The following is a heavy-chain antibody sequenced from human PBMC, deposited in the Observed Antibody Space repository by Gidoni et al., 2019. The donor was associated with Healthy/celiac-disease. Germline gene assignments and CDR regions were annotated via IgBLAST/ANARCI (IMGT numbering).Heavy chain of an antibody. CDR1: GYTFTSYA. V-gene: IGHV1-3*01. Sequence: QVQLVQSGAEVKKPGASVKVSCKASGYTFTSYAMHWVRQAPGQRLEWMGWINAGNGNTKYSQKFQGRVTITRDTSASTAYMELSSLRSEDTAVYYCARVMGSGGSYLPIPRYYYYYGMDVWGQGTTVTVSS. CDR2: INAGNGNT. CDR3: ARVMGSGGSYLPIPRYYYYYGMDV. D-gene: IGHD2-15*01. J-gene: IGHJ6*02.